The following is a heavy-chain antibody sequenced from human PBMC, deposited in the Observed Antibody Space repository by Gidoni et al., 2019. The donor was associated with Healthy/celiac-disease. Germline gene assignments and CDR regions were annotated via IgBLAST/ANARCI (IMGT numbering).Heavy chain of an antibody. D-gene: IGHD4-17*01. CDR2: IYTSGST. Sequence: QVQLQESGPGLVKPSQTLSLTCTVSGGSISCGSYYWSWIRQPAGKGLEWIGRIYTSGSTNYTPSLKSRVTISVDTSKHPFSLKLSSVTAADTAVYYCVWHYGDYYYYYGLDVWGQGTTVTVSS. V-gene: IGHV4-61*02. CDR3: VWHYGDYYYYYGLDV. J-gene: IGHJ6*02. CDR1: GGSISCGSYY.